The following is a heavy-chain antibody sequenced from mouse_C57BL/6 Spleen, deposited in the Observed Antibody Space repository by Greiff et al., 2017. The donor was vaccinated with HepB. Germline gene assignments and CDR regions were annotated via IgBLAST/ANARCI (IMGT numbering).Heavy chain of an antibody. CDR2: ISDGGSYT. CDR3: ARERGIYDGYYGAMDY. J-gene: IGHJ4*01. D-gene: IGHD2-3*01. V-gene: IGHV5-4*01. Sequence: EVMLVESGGGLVKPGGSLKLSCAASGFTFSSYAMSWVRQTPEKRLEWVATISDGGSYTYYPDNVKGRFTISRDNAKNNLYLQMSHLKSEDTAMYYCARERGIYDGYYGAMDYWGQGTSVTVSS. CDR1: GFTFSSYA.